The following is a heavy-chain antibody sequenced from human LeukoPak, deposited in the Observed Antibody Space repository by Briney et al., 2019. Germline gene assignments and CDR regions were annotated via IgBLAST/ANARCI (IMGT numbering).Heavy chain of an antibody. CDR2: ISGSGGRT. CDR1: GFTSSRYG. V-gene: IGHV3-23*01. CDR3: AKALLGYCSSTSCKNLDY. J-gene: IGHJ4*02. D-gene: IGHD2-2*01. Sequence: GGSLRLSCAAPGFTSSRYGMCWVRQAPGKGLEWVLAISGSGGRTYSADSVKGRFTTPRDNSTNTLYLQMNSLRAEDTAVYYCAKALLGYCSSTSCKNLDYWGQGTLVTVSS.